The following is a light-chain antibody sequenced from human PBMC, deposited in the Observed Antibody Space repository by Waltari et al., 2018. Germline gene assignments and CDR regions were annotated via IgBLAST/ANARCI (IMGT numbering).Light chain of an antibody. J-gene: IGKJ1*01. CDR3: QQSYNTPPVT. Sequence: DILMTQSPSSLSASVGDRVTITCRASQCISNCLNWYQQKPVKAQNTRIYAASGLETGVPSRFSGSGSGTDFTLTISSLQPDDFGTYYCQQSYNTPPVTFGPGTKVDIK. CDR2: AAS. CDR1: QCISNC. V-gene: IGKV1-39*01.